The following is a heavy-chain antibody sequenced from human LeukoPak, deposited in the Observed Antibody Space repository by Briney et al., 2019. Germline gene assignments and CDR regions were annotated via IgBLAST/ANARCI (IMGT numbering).Heavy chain of an antibody. CDR3: AKVDSSGYYYGGSYFDY. CDR1: GFTFDDYA. D-gene: IGHD3-22*01. CDR2: ISWNSGSI. V-gene: IGHV3-9*01. Sequence: GRSLRLSCAASGFTFDDYAMHWVRQAPGKGLEWVSGISWNSGSIGYADSVKGRFTISRDNAKNSLYLQMNSLRAEDTALYYCAKVDSSGYYYGGSYFDYWGQGTLVTVSS. J-gene: IGHJ4*02.